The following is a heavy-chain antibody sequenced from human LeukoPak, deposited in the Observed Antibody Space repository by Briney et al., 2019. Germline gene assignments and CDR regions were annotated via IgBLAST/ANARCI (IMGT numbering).Heavy chain of an antibody. J-gene: IGHJ4*02. Sequence: GGSLRLSCAASGFTFSSYAIHWVRQAPSKGLEWVAVISSDGRDKHHAESVKGRFTISRDNSKNTLYLQTNSLRAEDTAVYYCARDLRRIAAYYFDYWGQGTLVTVSS. V-gene: IGHV3-30*03. CDR3: ARDLRRIAAYYFDY. D-gene: IGHD6-25*01. CDR2: ISSDGRDK. CDR1: GFTFSSYA.